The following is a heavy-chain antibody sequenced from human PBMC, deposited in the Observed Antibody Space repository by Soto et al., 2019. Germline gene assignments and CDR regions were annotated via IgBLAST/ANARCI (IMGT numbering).Heavy chain of an antibody. D-gene: IGHD6-13*01. CDR1: GGDFRNYA. V-gene: IGHV1-69*06. J-gene: IGHJ4*02. Sequence: QVQLVQSGSEVKRPGSSVKVSCKASGGDFRNYALTWVRQAPGQGLEWMGGFIPMSGTPKYAQKFQGRVTITADTFTTTAYMELTSLRYDDTAVYYCASSYGTSWYGDYWGQGTLVTVS. CDR2: FIPMSGTP. CDR3: ASSYGTSWYGDY.